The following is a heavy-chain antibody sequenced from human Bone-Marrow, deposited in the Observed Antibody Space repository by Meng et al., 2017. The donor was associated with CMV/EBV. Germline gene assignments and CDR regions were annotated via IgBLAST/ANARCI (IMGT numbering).Heavy chain of an antibody. V-gene: IGHV4-34*01. Sequence: SETLSLTCAVYGGSFSGYYWSWIRQPPGKGLEWIGEINHSGSTNYNPSLKSRVTISVDTSKNQFSLKLSSVTAADTAVYYCARGEAHDYWGQGTLVTVSS. CDR3: ARGEAHDY. CDR1: GGSFSGYY. CDR2: INHSGST. D-gene: IGHD6-6*01. J-gene: IGHJ4*02.